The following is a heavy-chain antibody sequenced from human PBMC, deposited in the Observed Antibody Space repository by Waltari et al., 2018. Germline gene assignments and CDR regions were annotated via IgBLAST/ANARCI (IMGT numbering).Heavy chain of an antibody. CDR3: ARGRWLLFNWFDP. V-gene: IGHV4-34*01. D-gene: IGHD5-12*01. Sequence: QVQLQQWGAGLLKPSETLSLTCAVYGGSFSGYSWSWIRQPPGKGLEWIGEINHSGSTNYNPSLKSRVTISVDTSKNQFSLKLSSVTAADTAVYYCARGRWLLFNWFDPWGQGTLVTVSS. CDR1: GGSFSGYS. J-gene: IGHJ5*02. CDR2: INHSGST.